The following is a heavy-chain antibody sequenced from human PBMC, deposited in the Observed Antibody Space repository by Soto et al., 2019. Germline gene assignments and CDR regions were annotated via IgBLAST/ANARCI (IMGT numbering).Heavy chain of an antibody. CDR3: GRGGVAAGIDY. V-gene: IGHV3-74*01. CDR1: GFTLSSNW. J-gene: IGHJ4*02. CDR2: INGDGTSR. Sequence: GSLRLSCAASGFTLSSNWMHWVRQVPGKGPVWVSRINGDGTSRGYAESVKGRFTVSRDNAKNMVYLQMNSLRAEDTAVYYCGRGGVAAGIDYWGQGTLVTVSS. D-gene: IGHD6-13*01.